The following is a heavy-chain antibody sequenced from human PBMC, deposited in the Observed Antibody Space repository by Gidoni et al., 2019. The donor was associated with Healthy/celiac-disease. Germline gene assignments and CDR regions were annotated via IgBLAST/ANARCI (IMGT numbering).Heavy chain of an antibody. CDR3: ARGRLNWFDP. CDR2: IYYSGST. CDR1: GGSISSSSYY. Sequence: QLQLQESGPGLVKPSETLSLTCTVSGGSISSSSYYWGWIRQPPGKGLEWIGSIYYSGSTYDNPSLKSRVTIAVDTSKNQFSLKLSSVTAADTAVYYCARGRLNWFDPWGQGTLVTVSS. V-gene: IGHV4-39*01. D-gene: IGHD2-21*02. J-gene: IGHJ5*02.